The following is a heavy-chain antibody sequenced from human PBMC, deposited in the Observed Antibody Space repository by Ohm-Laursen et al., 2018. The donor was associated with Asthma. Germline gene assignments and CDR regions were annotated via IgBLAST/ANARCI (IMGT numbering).Heavy chain of an antibody. CDR2: IIPIFGTA. V-gene: IGHV1-69*13. D-gene: IGHD4-17*01. CDR3: ARGMTTVTTWFDP. CDR1: GGTFSSYA. Sequence: SVKVSCKASGGTFSSYAISWVRQASGQGLEWMGGIIPIFGTANYAQKFQGRVTITADESTSTAYMELSSLRSEDTAVYYCARGMTTVTTWFDPWGQGTLVTVSS. J-gene: IGHJ5*02.